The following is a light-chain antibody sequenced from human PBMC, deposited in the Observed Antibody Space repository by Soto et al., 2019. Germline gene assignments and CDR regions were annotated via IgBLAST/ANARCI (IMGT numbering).Light chain of an antibody. Sequence: EVVMTQSPATLSVSPGKRVILSCRASQSVSNNLAWYHQKLAQSPRLLIYGASPRATGSPARFSGSGSGTFFSLTINSLQSDDFAIYYCHQYNTWYTFGQGTKLEIK. CDR2: GAS. V-gene: IGKV3-15*01. CDR3: HQYNTWYT. J-gene: IGKJ2*01. CDR1: QSVSNN.